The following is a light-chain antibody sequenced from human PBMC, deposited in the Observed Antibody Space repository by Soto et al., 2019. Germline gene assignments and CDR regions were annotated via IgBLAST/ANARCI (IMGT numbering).Light chain of an antibody. CDR1: QGISSY. CDR3: LQSFNSPYT. Sequence: AIRMTQSPSSLSASTGDRVTITCRASQGISSYLAWYQQKPGKAPKLLIYAASTLQSGVPSRFSGSGSGTDFTLTISCLQSEDFATYYCLQSFNSPYTFGQGTTVDVK. CDR2: AAS. V-gene: IGKV1-8*01. J-gene: IGKJ2*01.